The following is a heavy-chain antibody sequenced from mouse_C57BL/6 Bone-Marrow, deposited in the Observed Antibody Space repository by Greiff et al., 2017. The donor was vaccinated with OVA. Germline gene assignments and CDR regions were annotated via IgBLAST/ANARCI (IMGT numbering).Heavy chain of an antibody. V-gene: IGHV1-50*01. CDR2: IDPSDSYT. CDR1: GYTFTSYW. Sequence: QVQLQQSGAELVKPGASVKLSCKASGYTFTSYWMQWVKQRPGQGLEWIGEIDPSDSYTNYNQKFKGKATLTVDTSSSTAYMQLSSLTSEDSAVYYCARDTWWDRGFAYWGQGTLVTVSA. CDR3: ARDTWWDRGFAY. J-gene: IGHJ3*01. D-gene: IGHD1-1*02.